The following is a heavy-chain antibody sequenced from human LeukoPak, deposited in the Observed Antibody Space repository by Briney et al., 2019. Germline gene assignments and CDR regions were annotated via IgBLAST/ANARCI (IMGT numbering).Heavy chain of an antibody. CDR3: ARPLRYFDWLSSYYSYGMDV. CDR2: INPTGTGT. CDR1: GYTFTNYY. J-gene: IGHJ6*02. V-gene: IGHV1-2*02. Sequence: ASVKVSCKASGYTFTNYYMHWVRQAPGQGLEWMGLINPTGTGTNYAQKFRGRVTLTRDTSISTAYMELSRLRSDDTAVYYCARPLRYFDWLSSYYSYGMDVWGQGTTVTVSS. D-gene: IGHD3-9*01.